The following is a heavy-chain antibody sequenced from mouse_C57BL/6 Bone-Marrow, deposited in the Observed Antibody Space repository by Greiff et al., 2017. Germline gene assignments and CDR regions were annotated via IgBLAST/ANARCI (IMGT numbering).Heavy chain of an antibody. CDR1: GFNIKDDY. D-gene: IGHD2-3*01. CDR2: IDPEIGDT. Sequence: VQLQESGAELVRPGAPVKLSCTASGFNIKDDYIHWVKQRPEQGLEWIGWIDPEIGDTEYASKFQGKATITSDTSSNTAYLHLSSLTSEDTAVYYCSSFDGNYFDFWGQGTPLTVAS. CDR3: SSFDGNYFDF. J-gene: IGHJ2*01. V-gene: IGHV14-4*01.